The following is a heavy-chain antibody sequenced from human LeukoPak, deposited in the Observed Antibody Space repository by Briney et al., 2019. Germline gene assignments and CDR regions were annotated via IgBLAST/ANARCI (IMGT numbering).Heavy chain of an antibody. CDR3: AKLLGASPYGAGDY. V-gene: IGHV4-59*01. CDR1: GDSISSYY. J-gene: IGHJ4*02. CDR2: IYYSGST. D-gene: IGHD4-17*01. Sequence: SETLSLTCTVSGDSISSYYWSWIRQPPGKGLEWIGYIYYSGSTNYNPSLKSRVTISVDTSKNQFSLKLSSVTAADTAVYFCAKLLGASPYGAGDYWGQGTLVTVSS.